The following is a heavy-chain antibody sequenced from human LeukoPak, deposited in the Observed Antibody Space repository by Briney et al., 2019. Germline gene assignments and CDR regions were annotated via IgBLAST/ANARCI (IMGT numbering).Heavy chain of an antibody. Sequence: PGGSLRLPCAASGFTFSRDGMHWVRQAPGKGLEWVAVISNDETNKYYADSVKGRFTISRDNSKNMVYLQMNSLRVEDTAVYYCAKEGQRGSYGVYDDYHWGQGTLVTVSS. CDR1: GFTFSRDG. J-gene: IGHJ5*02. V-gene: IGHV3-30*18. CDR2: ISNDETNK. CDR3: AKEGQRGSYGVYDDYH. D-gene: IGHD5/OR15-5a*01.